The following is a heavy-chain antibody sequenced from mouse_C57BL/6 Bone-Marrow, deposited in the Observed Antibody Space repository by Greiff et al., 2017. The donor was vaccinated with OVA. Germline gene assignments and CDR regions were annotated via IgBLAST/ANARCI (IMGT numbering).Heavy chain of an antibody. CDR3: AREITTVYFDY. CDR1: GYTFTSYW. CDR2: IDPSDSYT. D-gene: IGHD1-1*01. Sequence: QVQLKQPGAELVKPGASVKLSCKASGYTFTSYWMQWVKQRPGQGLEWIGEIDPSDSYTNYNQKFKGKATLTVDTSSSTAYMQLSSLTSEDSAVYDCAREITTVYFDYWGQGTTLTVSS. J-gene: IGHJ2*01. V-gene: IGHV1-50*01.